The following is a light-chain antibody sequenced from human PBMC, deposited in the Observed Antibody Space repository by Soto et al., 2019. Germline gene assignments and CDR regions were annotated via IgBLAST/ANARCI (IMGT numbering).Light chain of an antibody. CDR3: QQYNNWPPT. J-gene: IGKJ5*01. CDR1: QSVRSN. CDR2: GAS. V-gene: IGKV3-15*01. Sequence: EIVMTQSPATLSLSPGERATLSCRASQSVRSNLAWYQQKPGQAPRLLIYGASTRATGIPARFSGIWSATDFTLTISSLESEDFALYYCQQYNNWPPTFGQGTRLEIK.